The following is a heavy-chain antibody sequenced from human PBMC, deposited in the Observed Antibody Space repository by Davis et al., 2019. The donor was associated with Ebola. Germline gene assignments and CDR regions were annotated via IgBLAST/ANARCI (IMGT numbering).Heavy chain of an antibody. CDR2: IIPFFGIA. D-gene: IGHD2-15*01. CDR3: ARGSENYCIGTTCYLSEADF. V-gene: IGHV1-69*13. Sequence: SVKVSCKASGGTFSNHAIGWVRQAPGQGLEWMGAIIPFFGIANYAQKFQGLVAISADESTNTAFLELHSLRAEDTAVYYCARGSENYCIGTTCYLSEADFWGQGTQVTVS. CDR1: GGTFSNHA. J-gene: IGHJ4*02.